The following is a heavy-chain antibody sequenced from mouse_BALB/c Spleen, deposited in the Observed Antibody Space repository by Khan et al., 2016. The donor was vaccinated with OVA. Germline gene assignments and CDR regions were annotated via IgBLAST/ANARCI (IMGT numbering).Heavy chain of an antibody. V-gene: IGHV9-3-1*01. J-gene: IGHJ1*01. CDR3: ARGASYWYFDV. Sequence: QIQLVQSGPELKKPGETVKISCKASGYTFTNYGMNWVKQAPGKGLKWMGWINTYTGEPTYTDDFKGRFAFSLETSASAAYLRINNRKNEDTATYFCARGASYWYFDVWGAGTTVTVSS. CDR1: GYTFTNYG. CDR2: INTYTGEP.